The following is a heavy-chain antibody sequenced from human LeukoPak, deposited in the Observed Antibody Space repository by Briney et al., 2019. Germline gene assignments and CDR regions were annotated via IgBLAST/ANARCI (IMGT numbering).Heavy chain of an antibody. D-gene: IGHD6-19*01. J-gene: IGHJ4*02. CDR3: ASSEVYSSGWYTSDY. CDR2: ISGSGGST. Sequence: GGSLRLSCAASGFTFSSYAMSWVRQAPGKGLEWVSAISGSGGSTYYADSMKGRFTISRDNSKNTLYLQMNSLRAEDTAVYYCASSEVYSSGWYTSDYWGQGTLVTVSS. CDR1: GFTFSSYA. V-gene: IGHV3-23*01.